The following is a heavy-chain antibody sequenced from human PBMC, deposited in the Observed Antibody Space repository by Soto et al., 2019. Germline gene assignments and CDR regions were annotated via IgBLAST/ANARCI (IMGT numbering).Heavy chain of an antibody. CDR3: ARQAGKVAATNFDY. D-gene: IGHD2-15*01. CDR2: IYYSGST. CDR1: GGSISSSSYY. V-gene: IGHV4-39*01. J-gene: IGHJ4*02. Sequence: SETLSLTCTVSGGSISSSSYYWGWIRQPPGKGLEWIGSIYYSGSTYYNPSLKSRVTISVDTSKNQFSPKLSSVTAADTAVYYCARQAGKVAATNFDYWGQGTLVTVSS.